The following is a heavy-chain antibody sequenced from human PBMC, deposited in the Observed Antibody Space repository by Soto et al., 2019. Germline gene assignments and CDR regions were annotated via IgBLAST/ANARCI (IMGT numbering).Heavy chain of an antibody. CDR2: IYPGDSDT. Sequence: GESLKISCKGSGYSFTSYWIGWVRQMPGKGLEWMGIIYPGDSDTRYSPSFQGQVTISADKSISTAYLQRSSLKASDTAMYYCARFRKNYDFWSGYYPRNYYYYYMDVWGKGTTVTVSS. J-gene: IGHJ6*03. V-gene: IGHV5-51*01. CDR1: GYSFTSYW. CDR3: ARFRKNYDFWSGYYPRNYYYYYMDV. D-gene: IGHD3-3*01.